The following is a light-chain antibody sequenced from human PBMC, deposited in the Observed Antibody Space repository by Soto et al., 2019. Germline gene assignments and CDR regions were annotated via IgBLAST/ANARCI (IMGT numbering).Light chain of an antibody. Sequence: DVVMTQSPLSLPVTLGQPASISCRSSQSLVYTDGNTYLSWFHQRPGQSPRRRIYKISNRDSGVPDRLSGSGSGTDFTLKISRVEAEDVGVYYCMQGKHWDRTFGQGTKVDIX. J-gene: IGKJ1*01. V-gene: IGKV2-30*01. CDR2: KIS. CDR1: QSLVYTDGNTY. CDR3: MQGKHWDRT.